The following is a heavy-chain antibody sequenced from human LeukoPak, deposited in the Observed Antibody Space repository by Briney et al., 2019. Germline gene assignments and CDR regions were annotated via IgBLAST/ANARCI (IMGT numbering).Heavy chain of an antibody. CDR3: ARLEDIVVVPVANAFDI. D-gene: IGHD2-2*01. Sequence: ASVKVSCKASGYTFTGYGISWVRQAPGQGLEWMGWISAYNGNTNYAQKLQGRVTMTTDTSTSTAYMELRSLRSDDTAVYYCARLEDIVVVPVANAFDIWGQGTMVTVSS. J-gene: IGHJ3*02. CDR2: ISAYNGNT. CDR1: GYTFTGYG. V-gene: IGHV1-18*01.